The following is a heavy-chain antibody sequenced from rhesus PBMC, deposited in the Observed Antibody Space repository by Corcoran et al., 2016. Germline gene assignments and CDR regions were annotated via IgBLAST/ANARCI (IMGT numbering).Heavy chain of an antibody. Sequence: QVQLQESGPGLVKPSETLSLTCAVSGGSFSSYWWSWIRQPPGKGLEWIGDNNGNSGNTNYNPSPRSRVTSSKDASKNQFSLKLGSGTAADRAVYYCARLWGGGYFDYWGQGVLVTVSS. D-gene: IGHD1-44*01. V-gene: IGHV4-80*01. J-gene: IGHJ4*01. CDR2: NNGNSGNT. CDR3: ARLWGGGYFDY. CDR1: GGSFSSYW.